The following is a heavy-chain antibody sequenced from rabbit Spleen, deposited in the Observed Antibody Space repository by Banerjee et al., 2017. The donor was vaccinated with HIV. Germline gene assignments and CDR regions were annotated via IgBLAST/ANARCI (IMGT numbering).Heavy chain of an antibody. V-gene: IGHV1S40*01. J-gene: IGHJ6*01. D-gene: IGHD8-1*01. CDR2: IDAGSSDFT. CDR1: AFSFSSSNY. Sequence: QALVESWGDLVKPGASLTLTCTASAFSFSSSNYMFWFRQPPGKGLEWIGCIDAGSSDFTYVARCAKGRFSISKTSSSTVALQITTRTAADAAAYFFARDDGSSFTSCDMDLWGPGTLVTVS. CDR3: ARDDGSSFTSCDMDL.